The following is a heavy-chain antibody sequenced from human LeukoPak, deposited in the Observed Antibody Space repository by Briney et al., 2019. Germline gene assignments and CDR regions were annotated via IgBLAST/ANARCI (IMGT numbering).Heavy chain of an antibody. V-gene: IGHV3-73*01. D-gene: IGHD3-10*01. CDR1: GFTFSGSA. CDR3: TRQVPGINLGSGSFDY. Sequence: GGSLRLSCAASGFTFSGSAMHWVRQASGKGLEWVGRIRSKANSYATAYAASVKGRFTISRDDSKNTAYLQMNSLKTKDTAVYYCTRQVPGINLGSGSFDYWGQGTLVTVSS. J-gene: IGHJ4*02. CDR2: IRSKANSYAT.